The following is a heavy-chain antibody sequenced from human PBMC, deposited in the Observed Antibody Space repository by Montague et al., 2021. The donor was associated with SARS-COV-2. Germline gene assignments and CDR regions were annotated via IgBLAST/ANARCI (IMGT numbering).Heavy chain of an antibody. CDR1: GGSISSYH. Sequence: SETLSLTCTVSGGSISSYHWSWIRQPPGKGLEWIGYIYNNGNTNYSPSXXSRLTISVDTSKNQLSLKLNSVTAADTAVYYCARDRGNLYYGSGSYSMDVWGQGTTVTVSS. D-gene: IGHD3-10*01. J-gene: IGHJ6*02. CDR2: IYNNGNT. CDR3: ARDRGNLYYGSGSYSMDV. V-gene: IGHV4-59*01.